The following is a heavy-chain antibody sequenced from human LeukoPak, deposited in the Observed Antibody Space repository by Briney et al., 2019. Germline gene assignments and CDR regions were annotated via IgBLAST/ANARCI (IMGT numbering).Heavy chain of an antibody. D-gene: IGHD3-22*01. V-gene: IGHV3-48*04. Sequence: GGSLRLSCAASGFTFSSYSMTWVRQAPGKGLEWVSYISSSSSTIYYADSVKGRFTISRDNAKNSLYLQMNSLRAEDTAVYYCARDNVDPLSPLVYYDSSGYYGLDYWGQGTLVTVSS. J-gene: IGHJ4*02. CDR2: ISSSSSTI. CDR3: ARDNVDPLSPLVYYDSSGYYGLDY. CDR1: GFTFSSYS.